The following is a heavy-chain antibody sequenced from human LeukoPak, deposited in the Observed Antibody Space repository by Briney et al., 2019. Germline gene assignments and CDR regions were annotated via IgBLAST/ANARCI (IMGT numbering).Heavy chain of an antibody. J-gene: IGHJ6*02. CDR3: ARDPTTVTTLGPLYYGMDV. V-gene: IGHV3-11*01. D-gene: IGHD4-17*01. CDR1: GFTFSDYY. Sequence: GGSLRLSCAASGFTFSDYYMSWIRQAPGEGLEWVSYISSSGSTIYYADSVKGRFTISRDNAKNSLYLQMNSLRAEDTAVYYCARDPTTVTTLGPLYYGMDVWGQGTTVTVSS. CDR2: ISSSGSTI.